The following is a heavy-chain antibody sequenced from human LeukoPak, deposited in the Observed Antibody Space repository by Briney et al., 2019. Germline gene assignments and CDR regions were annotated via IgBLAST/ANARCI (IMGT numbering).Heavy chain of an antibody. CDR2: IIPIFGTA. D-gene: IGHD4-23*01. V-gene: IGHV1-69*05. Sequence: ASVKVSCKASGGTFTSYAISWVRQAPGQGLEWMGGIIPIFGTANYAQKFQGRVTITTDESTSTAYMELSSLRSEDTAVYYCARGEVVTYFDYWGQGTLVTVSS. J-gene: IGHJ4*02. CDR3: ARGEVVTYFDY. CDR1: GGTFTSYA.